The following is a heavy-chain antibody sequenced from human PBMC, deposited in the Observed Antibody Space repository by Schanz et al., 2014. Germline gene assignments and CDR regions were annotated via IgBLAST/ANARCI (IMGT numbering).Heavy chain of an antibody. CDR3: AGDRRVFDRDDVYYCDS. Sequence: QIQLVQSGPEVKKPGATVKVSCKASGYIFINSGISWVRQAPGQGLEWMGWISVYNHNKEYDQKFQGRVTMTTDTSTTAAYMALADMRSDSTTAYYRAGDRRVFDRDDVYYCDSWGQGTLVTVSS. D-gene: IGHD3-16*02. CDR1: GYIFINSG. V-gene: IGHV1-18*01. J-gene: IGHJ4*02. CDR2: ISVYNHNK.